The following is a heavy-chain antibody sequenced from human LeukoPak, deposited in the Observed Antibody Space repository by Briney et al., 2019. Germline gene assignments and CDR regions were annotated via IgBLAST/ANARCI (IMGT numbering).Heavy chain of an antibody. CDR2: LYSGGTT. Sequence: GGSLRLSCAISGFTVSGNYMNWVRQAPGRGLEWVSVLYSGGTTSYADSVKGRFTISRDNSKNTLYLQMNSLRAEDTAVYYCARGRWEPGGGVDYWGQGTLVTVSS. CDR1: GFTVSGNY. J-gene: IGHJ4*02. D-gene: IGHD1-26*01. CDR3: ARGRWEPGGGVDY. V-gene: IGHV3-66*01.